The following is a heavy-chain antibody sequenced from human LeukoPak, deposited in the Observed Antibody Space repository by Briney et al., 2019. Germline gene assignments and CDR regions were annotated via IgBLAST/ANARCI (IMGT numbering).Heavy chain of an antibody. J-gene: IGHJ6*03. CDR1: GFTLSNYW. CDR2: IKQDGSEK. Sequence: GGSLRLSCAASGFTLSNYWMSWVRQAPGKGLEWVANIKQDGSEKYYVDSVKGRFAISRDNAKNSLYLQMNSLRAEDTAVYYCARDRYDFWSGYPPSYYYYYYMDVWGKGTTVTVSS. CDR3: ARDRYDFWSGYPPSYYYYYYMDV. D-gene: IGHD3-3*01. V-gene: IGHV3-7*01.